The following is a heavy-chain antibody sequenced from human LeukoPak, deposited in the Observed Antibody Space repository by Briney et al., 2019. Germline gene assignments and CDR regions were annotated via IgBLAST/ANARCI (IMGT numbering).Heavy chain of an antibody. J-gene: IGHJ4*02. V-gene: IGHV3-21*01. D-gene: IGHD3-22*01. CDR3: ARETDSGYIDY. Sequence: GGSLRLSCAASGFTFSSYNMNWVRQAPGKGLEWVSSITSGSSYIYYADSVKGRFTISRDNAKNSLYLQMNSLRAEDTAVYYCARETDSGYIDYWGQGTLVTVSS. CDR1: GFTFSSYN. CDR2: ITSGSSYI.